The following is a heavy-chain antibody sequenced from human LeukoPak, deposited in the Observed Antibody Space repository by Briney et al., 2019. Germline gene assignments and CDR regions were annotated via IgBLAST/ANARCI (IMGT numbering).Heavy chain of an antibody. CDR2: IHYTGAT. J-gene: IGHJ4*02. V-gene: IGHV4-34*01. CDR3: ARGNILTGYYFDF. D-gene: IGHD3-9*01. CDR1: GGSITGYY. Sequence: SETLFLTCAVYGGSITGYYWSWIRQTPGRGLEWVGEIHYTGATSYNPSLKSRATISTDTSKNQFSLRLSSVTAADTAVYYCARGNILTGYYFDFWGQGALVTVSS.